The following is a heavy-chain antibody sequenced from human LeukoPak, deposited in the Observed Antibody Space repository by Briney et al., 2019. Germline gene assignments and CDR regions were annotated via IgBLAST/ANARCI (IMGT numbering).Heavy chain of an antibody. CDR1: GFTFSRYG. J-gene: IGHJ6*04. CDR2: ISYDGSNK. V-gene: IGHV3-30*03. CDR3: ARSPSLYYYYYGMDV. Sequence: HPGGSLRLSCAASGFTFSRYGMHWVRQAPGKGLEWVAVISYDGSNKYYAESVKGRFTISRDNSKNTLYLQMNSLRAEDTAVYYCARSPSLYYYYYGMDVWGKGTTVTVSS.